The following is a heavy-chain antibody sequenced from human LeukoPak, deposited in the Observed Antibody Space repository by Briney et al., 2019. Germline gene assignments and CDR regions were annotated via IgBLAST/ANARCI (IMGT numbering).Heavy chain of an antibody. V-gene: IGHV3-23*01. J-gene: IGHJ4*02. CDR2: ISCSGGST. CDR1: GFTFSSYC. D-gene: IGHD2-21*01. CDR3: ANQHMDYFDY. Sequence: PGGSLRLSCAASGFTFSSYCMSWVRQPPARGLEGVSAISCSGGSTYYADSVKGRFTISVDNSKNTLSLQMNSLRAADTAVYYCANQHMDYFDYWGQGTLVTVSS.